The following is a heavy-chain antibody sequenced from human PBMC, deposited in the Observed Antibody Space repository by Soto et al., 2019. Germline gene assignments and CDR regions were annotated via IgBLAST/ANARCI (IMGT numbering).Heavy chain of an antibody. CDR1: GFTFSDYY. D-gene: IGHD6-13*01. Sequence: GGSLRLSCAASGFTFSDYYMSWIRQAPGKGLEWVSYISSSSSYTNYADSVKGRFTISRDNAKNSLYLQMNSLRAEDTAVYYCARFLIRSWPRGYGMDVWGQGTTVTVSS. J-gene: IGHJ6*02. CDR2: ISSSSSYT. V-gene: IGHV3-11*06. CDR3: ARFLIRSWPRGYGMDV.